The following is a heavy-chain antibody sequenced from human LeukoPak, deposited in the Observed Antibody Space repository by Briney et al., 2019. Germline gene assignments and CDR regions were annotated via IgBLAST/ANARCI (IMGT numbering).Heavy chain of an antibody. J-gene: IGHJ4*02. V-gene: IGHV4-39*01. CDR2: IYYSGST. D-gene: IGHD3-22*01. Sequence: SETLSLTCTVSGGSISSSSYYWGWIRQPPGKGLEWIGSIYYSGSTYYNPSLKSRVTISVDTSKNQFSLKLSCVTAADTAVYYCARHDLYYDMTLDYWGQGTLVTVSS. CDR3: ARHDLYYDMTLDY. CDR1: GGSISSSSYY.